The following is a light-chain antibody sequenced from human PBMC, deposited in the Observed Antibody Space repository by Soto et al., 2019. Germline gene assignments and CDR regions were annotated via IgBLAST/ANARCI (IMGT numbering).Light chain of an antibody. CDR1: LSLLWSPYNKNY. CDR2: WAS. J-gene: IGKJ2*01. V-gene: IGKV4-1*01. CDR3: QQYHRIPET. Sequence: DVVMTQSPDSLAVSLGERATIKCKSVLSLLWSPYNKNYLAWDQQKPGQPPKLLISWASTRESGVPDRFSGSGSETDFTLTISSLQAEDVAVYYCQQYHRIPETFGQGTRLEIK.